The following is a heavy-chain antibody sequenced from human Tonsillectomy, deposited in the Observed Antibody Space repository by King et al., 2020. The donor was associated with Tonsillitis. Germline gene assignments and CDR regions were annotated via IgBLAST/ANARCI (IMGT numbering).Heavy chain of an antibody. J-gene: IGHJ5*02. Sequence: VQLQESGPGLVKPSGTLSLTCAVSGGSITTTNWWSWVRQPPGKGLEWIGEIYHSGDTNYNPSLKSRVTISVDKSKNQFSLRLASVTAADTAVYYCAREVWFGELTGNWFDPWGQGTLVTVSS. CDR2: IYHSGDT. V-gene: IGHV4-4*02. D-gene: IGHD3-10*01. CDR1: GGSITTTNW. CDR3: AREVWFGELTGNWFDP.